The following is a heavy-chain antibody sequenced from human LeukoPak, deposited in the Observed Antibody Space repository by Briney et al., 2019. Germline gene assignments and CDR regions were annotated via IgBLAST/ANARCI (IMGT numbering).Heavy chain of an antibody. Sequence: GGSLRLSCEASGFVFRSFALTWVRQAPGKGLEWVSSITANGDRTYYADSVKGRFTISRDNAKNSLYLQMNSLRAEDTAVYYCARDLKEHGSGSYYNVEESGFDYWGQGTLVTVSS. CDR1: GFVFRSFA. CDR2: ITANGDRT. V-gene: IGHV3-23*01. D-gene: IGHD3-10*01. CDR3: ARDLKEHGSGSYYNVEESGFDY. J-gene: IGHJ4*02.